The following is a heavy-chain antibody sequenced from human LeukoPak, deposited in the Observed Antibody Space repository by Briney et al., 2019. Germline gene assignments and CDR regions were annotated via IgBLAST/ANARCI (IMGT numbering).Heavy chain of an antibody. V-gene: IGHV3-7*01. CDR2: IKQDGSEK. Sequence: RPGGSLRLSCAASGFTFTNYWMSWVRQAPGKGLEWVANIKQDGSEKYYVDSVEGRFTISRDNAKNSLSLQMNSLSGEDTAAYYCVRALGSSSADYWGQGTLVTVSS. J-gene: IGHJ4*02. CDR1: GFTFTNYW. CDR3: VRALGSSSADY. D-gene: IGHD6-6*01.